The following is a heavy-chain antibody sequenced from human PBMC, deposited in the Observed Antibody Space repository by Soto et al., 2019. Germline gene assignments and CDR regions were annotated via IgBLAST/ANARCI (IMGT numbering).Heavy chain of an antibody. D-gene: IGHD5-12*01. CDR2: ISNDGINE. Sequence: GGSLRLSCAGSGFTFRWFGMTWVRQAPGKGLEWVARISNDGINEYYVDSVKGRFTISRDNSKNTLYLQMDSLRAEDTAVYFCGKGKVRWIVPFFFDYWGVGTMVTV. CDR1: GFTFRWFG. V-gene: IGHV3-30*18. J-gene: IGHJ4*02. CDR3: GKGKVRWIVPFFFDY.